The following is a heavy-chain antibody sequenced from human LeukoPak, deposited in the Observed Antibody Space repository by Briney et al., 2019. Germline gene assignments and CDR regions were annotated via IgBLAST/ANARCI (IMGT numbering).Heavy chain of an antibody. CDR2: ITGSGGST. CDR1: GFTFSNYA. J-gene: IGHJ3*02. CDR3: ARATVAGRGAFDI. V-gene: IGHV3-23*01. D-gene: IGHD6-19*01. Sequence: PGGSLRLPCAASGFTFSNYAMSWVRRAPGKGLEWVSGITGSGGSTYYADSVRGRFTISRDNSKNTLYLQMNSLRAEDTAVYYCARATVAGRGAFDIWGQGTMVTVSS.